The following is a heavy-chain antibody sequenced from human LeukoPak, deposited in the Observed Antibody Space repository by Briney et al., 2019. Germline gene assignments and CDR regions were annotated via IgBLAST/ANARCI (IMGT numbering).Heavy chain of an antibody. V-gene: IGHV3-21*05. J-gene: IGHJ4*02. CDR2: IGGSSSHV. Sequence: GGSLRLSCEASGFTFSSYSMNWVRQAPGKGLEWGSYIGGSSSHVDYAASVKGRFTMSRDNTKNSLYLHMSSLRAEDTGVYYCARDHDWAFDYWGQGILVTVSS. D-gene: IGHD3-9*01. CDR3: ARDHDWAFDY. CDR1: GFTFSSYS.